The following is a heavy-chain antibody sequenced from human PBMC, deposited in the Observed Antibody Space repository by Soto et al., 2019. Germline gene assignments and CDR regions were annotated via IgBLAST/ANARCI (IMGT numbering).Heavy chain of an antibody. V-gene: IGHV3-30-3*01. J-gene: IGHJ4*02. CDR2: ISYDGSNK. CDR3: ARGLLYSSGWLTNGY. Sequence: GGSLRLSCAASGFTFSSYAMHWVRQAPGKGLEWVAVISYDGSNKYYADSVKGRFTISRDNSKNTLYLQMNSLRAVDTAVYYCARGLLYSSGWLTNGYWGQGTLVTVSS. D-gene: IGHD6-19*01. CDR1: GFTFSSYA.